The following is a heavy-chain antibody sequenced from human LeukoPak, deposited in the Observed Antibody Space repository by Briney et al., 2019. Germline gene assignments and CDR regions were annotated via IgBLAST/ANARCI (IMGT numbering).Heavy chain of an antibody. CDR2: INQDGSEK. CDR1: GFTFSSYW. J-gene: IGHJ4*02. D-gene: IGHD5-12*01. CDR3: ARTSGYREFDY. Sequence: GGSLRLSCTASGFTFSSYWMSWVRQAPGKGLEWLASINQDGSEKYYVDSVKGRFTISRDNAKNSLYLQMNSLRAEDTAVYYCARTSGYREFDYWGQGTLVTVSS. V-gene: IGHV3-7*05.